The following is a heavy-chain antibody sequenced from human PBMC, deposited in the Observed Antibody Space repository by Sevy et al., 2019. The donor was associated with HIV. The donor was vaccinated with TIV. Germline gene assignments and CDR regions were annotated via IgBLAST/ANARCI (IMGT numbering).Heavy chain of an antibody. CDR3: ARDTPQGVVILPPDMRWGIDF. Sequence: ASVKVSCKASGYSFASYGVSWVRQAPGQGLEWMGWISPYTGNTNYARKFEARATMTTDTSTSTAYLEMRNLRSDDTAVYYCARDTPQGVVILPPDMRWGIDFWGQGTLVTVSS. J-gene: IGHJ4*02. CDR1: GYSFASYG. D-gene: IGHD2-8*02. V-gene: IGHV1-18*01. CDR2: ISPYTGNT.